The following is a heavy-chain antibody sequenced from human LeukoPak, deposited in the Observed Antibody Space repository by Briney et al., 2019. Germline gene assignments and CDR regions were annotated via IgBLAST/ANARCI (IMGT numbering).Heavy chain of an antibody. D-gene: IGHD4-11*01. Sequence: GGSLRLSCVASGFTFSTYRMNWVRQAPGKGLEWVSYIDSSSSTIYYADSVKGRFTISRDNAKNSLYLQMNSLRAEDTAIYYCAREETTTLYNWFDPWGQGTLVTVSS. CDR1: GFTFSTYR. V-gene: IGHV3-48*01. J-gene: IGHJ5*02. CDR2: IDSSSSTI. CDR3: AREETTTLYNWFDP.